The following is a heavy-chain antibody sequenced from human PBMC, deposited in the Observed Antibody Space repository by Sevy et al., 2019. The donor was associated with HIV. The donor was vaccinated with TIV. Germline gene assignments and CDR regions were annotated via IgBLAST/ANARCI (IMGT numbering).Heavy chain of an antibody. V-gene: IGHV3-30-3*01. CDR1: GFTLSSYA. CDR3: ARGWLGDAFDI. J-gene: IGHJ3*02. Sequence: GGSLRLSCAASGFTLSSYAMHWVRQAPGKGLEWVAVISYDGSNKYYAYSVKGRFTISIDNCKNTLYLQMNSLRAEDTAVYYSARGWLGDAFDIWGQGTMVTVSS. D-gene: IGHD6-19*01. CDR2: ISYDGSNK.